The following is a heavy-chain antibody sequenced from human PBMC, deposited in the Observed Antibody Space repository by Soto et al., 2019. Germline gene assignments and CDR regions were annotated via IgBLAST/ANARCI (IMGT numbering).Heavy chain of an antibody. D-gene: IGHD2-2*01. J-gene: IGHJ6*02. CDR3: TTVPETIVVVTAGPGYYGMDV. CDR2: LKSKTDGGTT. CDR1: GFTFSNAW. V-gene: IGHV3-15*01. Sequence: PGGSLRLSCAASGFTFSNAWMSWVRQAPGKGLEWVGRLKSKTDGGTTDCAAPVKGRFTISRDDSKNTLYLQMNSLKTEDTAVYYCTTVPETIVVVTAGPGYYGMDVWGQGTKVTVSS.